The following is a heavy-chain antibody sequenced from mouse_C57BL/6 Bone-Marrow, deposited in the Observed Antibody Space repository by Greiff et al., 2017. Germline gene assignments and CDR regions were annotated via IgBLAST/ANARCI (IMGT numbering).Heavy chain of an antibody. Sequence: QVQLQQPGAELVRPGTSVKLSCKASGYTFTSYWMHWVKQRPGQGLEWIGVIDPSDSYTNYNQKFKGKATLTVDTSSSTAYMQLSSLTSEDSAVYYCARKPIYYGNCNAMDYWGQGTSVTVSS. J-gene: IGHJ4*01. D-gene: IGHD2-1*01. CDR1: GYTFTSYW. CDR3: ARKPIYYGNCNAMDY. CDR2: IDPSDSYT. V-gene: IGHV1-59*01.